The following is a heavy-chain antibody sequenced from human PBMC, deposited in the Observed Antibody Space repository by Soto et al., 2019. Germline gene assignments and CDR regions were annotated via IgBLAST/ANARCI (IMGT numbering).Heavy chain of an antibody. CDR1: CGSIVSVSW. CDR2: IWHSGPT. Sequence: SETLSLTCTVACGSIVSVSWWGFIRQPPGKGLEWIGEIWHSGPTNYNPSLTSRVSVSVDKSRNQFSLKLTSVTAADTAVYYCVRGRDAVVKPAISTVLASWGKGTLVPVS. V-gene: IGHV4-4*02. J-gene: IGHJ5*02. D-gene: IGHD2-2*01. CDR3: VRGRDAVVKPAISTVLAS.